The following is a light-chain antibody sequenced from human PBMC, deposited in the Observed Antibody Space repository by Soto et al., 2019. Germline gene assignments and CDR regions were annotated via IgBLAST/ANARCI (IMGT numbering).Light chain of an antibody. V-gene: IGKV1-5*01. CDR2: DAS. Sequence: DIQMTQSPSTLSASVGGRVTITCRASQSISSWLAWYQQKPGKAPKFLIYDASNLERGVPSRFSGSGSGTEFTLTISSLQPDDFATYYCQQYMSYPWTFGQGTKVEIK. CDR3: QQYMSYPWT. CDR1: QSISSW. J-gene: IGKJ1*01.